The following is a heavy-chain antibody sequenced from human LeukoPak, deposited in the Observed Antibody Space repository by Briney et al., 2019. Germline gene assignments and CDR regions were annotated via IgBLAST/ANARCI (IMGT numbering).Heavy chain of an antibody. CDR1: GFTFSSYA. V-gene: IGHV3-23*01. J-gene: IGHJ4*02. CDR3: AKDVGDELRGYSRLGYFDY. CDR2: ISGSGGST. Sequence: GGSLRLSCAASGFTFSSYAMSWVRQAPGKGLEWVSAISGSGGSTYYADPVKGRFTISRDNSKNTLYLQMNSLRAEDTAVYYCAKDVGDELRGYSRLGYFDYWGQGTLVTVSS. D-gene: IGHD5-18*01.